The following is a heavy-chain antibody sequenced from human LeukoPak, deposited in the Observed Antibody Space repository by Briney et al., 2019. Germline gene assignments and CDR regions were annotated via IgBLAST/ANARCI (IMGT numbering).Heavy chain of an antibody. CDR1: GGSFSGYY. V-gene: IGHV4-34*01. CDR3: ARGGYCSSTSCYRYWFDP. Sequence: SETLSLTCAVYGGSFSGYYWSWIRQPPGKGLEWIGEVNHSGSTNYNPSLKSRVTISVDTSKNQFSLKLSSVTAADTAVYYCARGGYCSSTSCYRYWFDPWGQGTLVTVSS. CDR2: VNHSGST. J-gene: IGHJ5*02. D-gene: IGHD2-2*01.